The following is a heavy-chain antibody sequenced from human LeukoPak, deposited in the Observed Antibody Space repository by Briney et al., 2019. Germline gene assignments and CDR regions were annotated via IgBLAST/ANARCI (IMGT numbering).Heavy chain of an antibody. CDR3: ARRKRGYYYGSGDNDAFDI. Sequence: PGASPQICCECSGSIFSSYWIGWGRRLPGKGVEGMGSIYPGDSDTNYSPSFQGQVTISADKSSSTAYLQWSSLKASAPAMYYCARRKRGYYYGSGDNDAFDIWGQGTMVTVSS. D-gene: IGHD3-10*01. CDR1: GSIFSSYW. V-gene: IGHV5-51*01. CDR2: IYPGDSDT. J-gene: IGHJ3*02.